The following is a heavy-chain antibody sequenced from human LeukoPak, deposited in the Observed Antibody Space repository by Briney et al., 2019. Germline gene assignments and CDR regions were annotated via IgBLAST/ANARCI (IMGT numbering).Heavy chain of an antibody. CDR2: IKQDGSEK. Sequence: GGSLRLSCAASGFTFSSYWMSWVRQAPGKGLEWVANIKQDGSEKYYVDSVKGRFTISRDNAKNSLYLQMNSPRAEDAAVYYCARAADYDILTGPPVFPFDYWGQGTLVTVSS. J-gene: IGHJ4*02. CDR1: GFTFSSYW. CDR3: ARAADYDILTGPPVFPFDY. D-gene: IGHD3-9*01. V-gene: IGHV3-7*04.